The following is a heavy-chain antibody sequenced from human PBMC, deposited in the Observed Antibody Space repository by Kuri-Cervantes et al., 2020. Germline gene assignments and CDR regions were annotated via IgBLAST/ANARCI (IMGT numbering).Heavy chain of an antibody. CDR1: GFTFSTYA. V-gene: IGHV3-30*01. CDR3: ARDRDCSSTSCYNVFDI. Sequence: GGSLRLSCAASGFTFSTYAVHWVRQAPGKGLEWVAVISYDGSNKYYADSVKGRFTISRDNSKNTLYLQMNSLRAEDTAVYYCARDRDCSSTSCYNVFDIWGQGTMVTVSS. CDR2: ISYDGSNK. J-gene: IGHJ3*02. D-gene: IGHD2-2*02.